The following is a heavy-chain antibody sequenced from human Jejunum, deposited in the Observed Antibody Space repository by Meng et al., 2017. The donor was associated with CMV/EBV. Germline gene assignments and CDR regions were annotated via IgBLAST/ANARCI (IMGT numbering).Heavy chain of an antibody. CDR2: ISSSSNYI. Sequence: AASGFTFRTYGMNWVRQAPGKGLEWVSYISSSSNYIYYADSVKGRFTISRDNAKNSLHLQMNSLRAEDTALYYCVRDIVVSDAFDIWGQGTMVTVS. CDR1: GFTFRTYG. J-gene: IGHJ3*02. D-gene: IGHD3-22*01. CDR3: VRDIVVSDAFDI. V-gene: IGHV3-21*01.